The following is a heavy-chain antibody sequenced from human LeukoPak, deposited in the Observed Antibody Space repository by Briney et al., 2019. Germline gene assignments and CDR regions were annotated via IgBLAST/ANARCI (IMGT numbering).Heavy chain of an antibody. J-gene: IGHJ3*02. Sequence: GGSLRLSCAASGFTFSSYAMSWVRQAPGKGLEWVSAISSSGGSTYYADPVKGRFTISRDNSKNTLYLQMNSLRAEDTAVYYCAKFNGGNSLENAFDIWGQGTMVTVSS. V-gene: IGHV3-23*01. CDR3: AKFNGGNSLENAFDI. CDR2: ISSSGGST. CDR1: GFTFSSYA. D-gene: IGHD4-23*01.